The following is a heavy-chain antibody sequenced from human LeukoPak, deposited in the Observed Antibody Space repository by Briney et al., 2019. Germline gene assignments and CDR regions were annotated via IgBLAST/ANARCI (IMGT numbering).Heavy chain of an antibody. J-gene: IGHJ3*02. CDR3: ARGPYCSSTSCYPYAFDI. D-gene: IGHD2-2*01. CDR1: GYSFTSYW. V-gene: IGHV5-51*01. CDR2: IYPGDSDT. Sequence: GESLKISCKGSGYSFTSYWIGWVRQMPGKGLKWMGIIYPGDSDTRYSPSFQGQVTISADKSISTAYLQWSSLKASDTAMYYCARGPYCSSTSCYPYAFDIWGQGTMVTVSS.